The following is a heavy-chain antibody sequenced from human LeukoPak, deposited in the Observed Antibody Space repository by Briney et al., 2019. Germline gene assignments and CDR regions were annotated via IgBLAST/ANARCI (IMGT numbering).Heavy chain of an antibody. D-gene: IGHD6-19*01. J-gene: IGHJ4*02. CDR1: GYTFTNFY. CDR3: AKTIAVPPFYYFDC. CDR2: INPSGGGT. V-gene: IGHV1-46*01. Sequence: WASVKVSCKASGYTFTNFYIHWMRQAPGQGLEWMGIINPSGGGTSYAQKFQGRVTMTRDTSTSTVYMELSSLRSEDTAVYYCAKTIAVPPFYYFDCWGQGSLVTVSS.